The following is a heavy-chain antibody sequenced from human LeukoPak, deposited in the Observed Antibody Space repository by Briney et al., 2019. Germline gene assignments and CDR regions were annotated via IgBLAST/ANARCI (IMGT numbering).Heavy chain of an antibody. V-gene: IGHV1-69*06. D-gene: IGHD4-23*01. CDR3: ARDNSIHERGWWFDP. CDR2: IIPIFGTA. J-gene: IGHJ5*02. CDR1: GGTFSSYA. Sequence: SVKVSCKASGGTFSSYAISWVRQAPGQGLEWMGGIIPIFGTANYAQKFQGRVTITADKSTSTVYMELSSLKSDDTAVYYCARDNSIHERGWWFDPWGQGTLVTVSS.